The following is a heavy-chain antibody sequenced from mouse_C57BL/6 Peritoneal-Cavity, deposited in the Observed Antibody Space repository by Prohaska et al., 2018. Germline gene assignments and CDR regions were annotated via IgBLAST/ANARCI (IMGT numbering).Heavy chain of an antibody. V-gene: IGHV1-26*01. J-gene: IGHJ4*01. CDR1: GYTFTDYY. CDR3: ASDGNLDDYAMDY. CDR2: INPNNGGT. D-gene: IGHD2-1*01. Sequence: PGASVKISCKASGYTFTDYYMNWVKQSHGKSLEWIGDINPNNGGTSYNQKFKGKATLTVDKSYSTAYMELRSRTSEDSAVYYCASDGNLDDYAMDYWGQGTSVTVPS.